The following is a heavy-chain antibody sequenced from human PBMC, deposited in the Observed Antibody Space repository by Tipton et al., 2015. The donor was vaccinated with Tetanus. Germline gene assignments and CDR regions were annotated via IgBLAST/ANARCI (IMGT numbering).Heavy chain of an antibody. CDR2: IIPIFGTA. Sequence: QSGPEVKKPGSSVKVSCKAPGGTFSSYAISWVRQAPGQGLEWMGGIIPIFGTANYAQKFQGRVTITADESTSTAYMELSSLRSEGTAMYYCARTGELSYYYYMDVWGKGTTVTVSS. V-gene: IGHV1-69*01. CDR1: GGTFSSYA. J-gene: IGHJ6*03. D-gene: IGHD1-26*01. CDR3: ARTGELSYYYYMDV.